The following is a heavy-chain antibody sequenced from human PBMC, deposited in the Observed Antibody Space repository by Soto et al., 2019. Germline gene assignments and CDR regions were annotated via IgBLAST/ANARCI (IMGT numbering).Heavy chain of an antibody. D-gene: IGHD2-15*01. CDR3: TRSRGYCSANSCTDFDY. V-gene: IGHV5-51*01. Sequence: GEPLKISCKGSGYSFTTYWIAWVRQLPGRGLEWMGMFYPGDSNIKYSPSFQGQVTISADKSISTAYLQWSSLKASDTAMYYCTRSRGYCSANSCTDFDYWGQGTLVTVSS. J-gene: IGHJ4*02. CDR2: FYPGDSNI. CDR1: GYSFTTYW.